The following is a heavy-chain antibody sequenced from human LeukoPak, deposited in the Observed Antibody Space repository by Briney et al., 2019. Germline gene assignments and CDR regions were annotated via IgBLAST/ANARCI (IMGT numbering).Heavy chain of an antibody. CDR3: ARPYYDSSGYAFDI. CDR2: IIPILGIA. D-gene: IGHD3-22*01. Sequence: SVKVSCKASGGTFSSYAIIWVRQAPGQGLEWMGRIIPILGIANYAQKFQGRVTITADKSTSTAYMELSSLRSEDTAVYYCARPYYDSSGYAFDIWGQGTMVTVSS. CDR1: GGTFSSYA. J-gene: IGHJ3*02. V-gene: IGHV1-69*04.